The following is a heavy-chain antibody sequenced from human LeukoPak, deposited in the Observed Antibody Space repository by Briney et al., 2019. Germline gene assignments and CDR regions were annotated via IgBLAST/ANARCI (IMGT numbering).Heavy chain of an antibody. V-gene: IGHV4-39*01. J-gene: IGHJ5*02. CDR2: IYYSGST. Sequence: GSLRLSCAASGFTYSSYHINWIRQPPGKGLEWIGGIYYSGSTYYNPSLKSRVTISVDTSKNQFSLKVTSVTAADTAVYYCARHRKGNQLLLSVDPWGQGTLVTVSS. CDR3: ARHRKGNQLLLSVDP. CDR1: GFTYSSYH. D-gene: IGHD2-2*01.